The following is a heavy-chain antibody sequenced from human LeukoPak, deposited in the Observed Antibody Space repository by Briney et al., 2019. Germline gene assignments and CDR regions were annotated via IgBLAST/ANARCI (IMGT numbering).Heavy chain of an antibody. CDR1: GFTFSSHG. CDR2: ISYDGSNI. CDR3: ATHLYSNDWDPDFDH. V-gene: IGHV3-30*03. D-gene: IGHD6-19*01. Sequence: PGGSLRLSCAASGFTFSSHGMHWARQTPGKGLEWVAVISYDGSNIHYADSVKGRFIISRDNPKNTLYLQMNSLRTEDTAVFYCATHLYSNDWDPDFDHWGQGTLVTVSS. J-gene: IGHJ4*02.